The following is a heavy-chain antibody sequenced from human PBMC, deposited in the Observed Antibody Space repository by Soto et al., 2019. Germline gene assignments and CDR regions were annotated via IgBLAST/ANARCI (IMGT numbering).Heavy chain of an antibody. V-gene: IGHV4-61*01. CDR3: ARVASWVNHFDS. Sequence: SETLSLTCTVSGGSVSSGSYYWSWIRQPPGEGLEWIGDIYYSGSTDYNPSLKIRVTISVDTSNNHFSLKLSSVTAADTAVYYCARVASWVNHFDSWGQGTLVTVSS. CDR2: IYYSGST. D-gene: IGHD2-21*01. J-gene: IGHJ5*01. CDR1: GGSVSSGSYY.